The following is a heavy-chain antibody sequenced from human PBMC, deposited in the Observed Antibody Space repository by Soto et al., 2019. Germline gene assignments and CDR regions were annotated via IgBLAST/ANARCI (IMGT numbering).Heavy chain of an antibody. D-gene: IGHD5-18*01. V-gene: IGHV4-61*08. CDR1: GGSVSRGDYY. J-gene: IGHJ5*02. CDR3: ARIPLDTSMTYCLAP. Sequence: SENRCVTWTVSGGSVSRGDYYGSWIRQPPEKGLEWIGYIYYSGNTNYNPSLKSRVIIXXXXSXNXFXLXXXSFSXVDTAGYYCARIPLDTSMTYCLAPWAQGPLVAVS. CDR2: IYYSGNT.